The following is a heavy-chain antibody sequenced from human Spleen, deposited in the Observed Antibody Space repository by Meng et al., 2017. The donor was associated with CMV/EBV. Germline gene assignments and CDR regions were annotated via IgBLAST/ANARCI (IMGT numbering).Heavy chain of an antibody. Sequence: QLQLQESGPGLVKPSAXLSLTCTVSGGSISSSSYYWGWIRQPPGKGLEWIGSIYYSGSTYYNPSLKSRVTISVDTSKNQFSLKLSSVTAADTAVYYCARGGYSGYHAFDLWGRGTLVTVSS. CDR2: IYYSGST. V-gene: IGHV4-39*07. D-gene: IGHD5-12*01. CDR3: ARGGYSGYHAFDL. J-gene: IGHJ2*01. CDR1: GGSISSSSYY.